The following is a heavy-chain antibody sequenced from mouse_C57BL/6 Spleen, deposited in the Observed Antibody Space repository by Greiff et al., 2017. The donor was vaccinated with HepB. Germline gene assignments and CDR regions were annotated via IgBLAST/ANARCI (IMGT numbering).Heavy chain of an antibody. J-gene: IGHJ2*01. D-gene: IGHD1-3*01. CDR3: ARHKEGYFDY. CDR2: ISNGGGST. V-gene: IGHV5-12*01. CDR1: GFTFSDYY. Sequence: EVKVVESGGGLVQPGGSLKLSCAASGFTFSDYYMYWVRQTPEKRLEWVAYISNGGGSTYYPDTVKGRFTISRDNAKNTLYLQMSRLKSEDTAMYYCARHKEGYFDYWGQGTTLTVSS.